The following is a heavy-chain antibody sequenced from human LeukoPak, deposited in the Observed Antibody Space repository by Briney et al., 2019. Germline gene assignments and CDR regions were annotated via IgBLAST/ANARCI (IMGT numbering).Heavy chain of an antibody. Sequence: ASVKVSCKASGYTFTGYYMHWVRQAPGQGLEWMGWINPNSGDTNYAQKFQGRVTMTRDTSISTAYMGLSRLTSDDTAVYYCARTYSSGWYAYYWGQGTLVTVSS. V-gene: IGHV1-2*02. CDR2: INPNSGDT. J-gene: IGHJ4*02. CDR1: GYTFTGYY. D-gene: IGHD6-19*01. CDR3: ARTYSSGWYAYY.